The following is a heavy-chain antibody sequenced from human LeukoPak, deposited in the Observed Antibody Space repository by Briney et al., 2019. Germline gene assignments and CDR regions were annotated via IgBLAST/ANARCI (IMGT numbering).Heavy chain of an antibody. V-gene: IGHV4-59*08. CDR2: IYYSGST. J-gene: IGHJ3*02. Sequence: SETLSLTCTVSGGSISSYYWNWIRQPPGKGLEWIGYIYYSGSTNYNPSLKSRVTISVDTSKNQFSLKLSSVTAADTAVYYCARQGESSSSSRRAFDIWGQGTMVTVSS. CDR3: ARQGESSSSSRRAFDI. CDR1: GGSISSYY. D-gene: IGHD6-6*01.